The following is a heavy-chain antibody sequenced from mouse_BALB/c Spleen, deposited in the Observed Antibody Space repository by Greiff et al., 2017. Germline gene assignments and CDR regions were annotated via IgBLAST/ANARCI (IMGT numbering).Heavy chain of an antibody. D-gene: IGHD1-1*01. CDR3: ARYYYGSSYGAWFAY. CDR2: INPSTGYT. CDR1: GYTFTSYW. Sequence: VQVVESGAELAKPGASVKMSCKASGYTFTSYWMHWVKQRPGQGLEWIGYINPSTGYTEYNQKFKDKATLTADKSSSTAYMQLSSLTSEDSAVYYCARYYYGSSYGAWFAYWGQGTLVTVSA. V-gene: IGHV1-7*01. J-gene: IGHJ3*01.